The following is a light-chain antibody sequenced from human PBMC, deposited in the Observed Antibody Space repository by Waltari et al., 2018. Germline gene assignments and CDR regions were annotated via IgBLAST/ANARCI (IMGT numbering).Light chain of an antibody. J-gene: IGKJ2*02. V-gene: IGKV1-9*01. Sequence: DIQLTQSPSFLSASVGDRVTIPCRASQGIITYLAWYQQRPGRAPKVLIHGASTLQSGVPSRFSGSGSETEFTLTITSLQPEDFGTYYCQQLKSYPRTFGQGTKLEIK. CDR2: GAS. CDR3: QQLKSYPRT. CDR1: QGIITY.